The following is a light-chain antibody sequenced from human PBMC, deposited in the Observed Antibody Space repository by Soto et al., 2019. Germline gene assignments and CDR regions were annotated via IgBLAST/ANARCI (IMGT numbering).Light chain of an antibody. CDR1: ETVSSSY. Sequence: ESVLTQSPGTLSLSPGERATLSCRASETVSSSYLAWYQHKPGQAPRLLIYGASIRATGIPDRFSGSGSGTDFSLTISRLEPEDFAVYYCKQYGSSPGTFGQGTKVEVK. CDR2: GAS. J-gene: IGKJ1*01. V-gene: IGKV3-20*01. CDR3: KQYGSSPGT.